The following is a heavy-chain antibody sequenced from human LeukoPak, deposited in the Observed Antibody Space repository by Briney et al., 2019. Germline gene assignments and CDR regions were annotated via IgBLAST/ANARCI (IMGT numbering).Heavy chain of an antibody. V-gene: IGHV4-61*02. CDR3: AREDSSGWYGHDY. CDR2: IYTSGST. Sequence: SETLSLTCTVSGGSISSGSYYWNWIRQPAGKGLEWIGRIYTSGSTNYNPSLKSRVTMSVDTSKNQFSLKLSSVTAADTAVYYCAREDSSGWYGHDYWGQGTLVTVSS. CDR1: GGSISSGSYY. J-gene: IGHJ4*02. D-gene: IGHD6-19*01.